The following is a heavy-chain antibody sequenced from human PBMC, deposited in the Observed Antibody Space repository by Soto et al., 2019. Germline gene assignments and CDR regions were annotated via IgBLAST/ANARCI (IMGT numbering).Heavy chain of an antibody. D-gene: IGHD3-9*01. CDR3: ARGSRADWCSDSDY. V-gene: IGHV3-23*01. J-gene: IGHJ4*02. Sequence: EVQLLESGGGLVQPGGSLRLSCAASGFTFSSYAMTWVRQAPGKGLEWVSGISGSGVSTYYADSVKGRVTISRDNSKNTLCLEMNRLRAEDTALYYCARGSRADWCSDSDYWGQGTLVTVSS. CDR1: GFTFSSYA. CDR2: ISGSGVST.